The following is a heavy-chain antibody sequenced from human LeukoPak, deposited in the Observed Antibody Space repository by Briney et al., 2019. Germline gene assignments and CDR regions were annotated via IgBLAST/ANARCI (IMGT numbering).Heavy chain of an antibody. D-gene: IGHD2-15*01. V-gene: IGHV1-2*02. CDR1: GYTFTGYY. CDR3: ASGYCSGGSCYSGVDWFDH. CDR2: INPNSGGT. Sequence: ASVKVSCKASGYTFTGYYMHWVRQAPGQGLEWMGWINPNSGGTNYAQKFQGRVTMTRDTSISTAYMELSRLRSDDTAVYYCASGYCSGGSCYSGVDWFDHWGQGTLVTVSS. J-gene: IGHJ5*02.